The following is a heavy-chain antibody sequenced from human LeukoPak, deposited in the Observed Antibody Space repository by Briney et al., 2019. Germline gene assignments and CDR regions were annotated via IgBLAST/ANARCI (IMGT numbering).Heavy chain of an antibody. CDR1: GFTFSTYA. D-gene: IGHD3-10*01. J-gene: IGHJ4*02. V-gene: IGHV3-30-3*01. CDR3: ARTTTPHYYGSGSYALGY. Sequence: GGSLRLSCAASGFTFSTYAMHWVRQGPGKGLEWVAVISYDGSNKHYADSVKGRFTISRDNSKNTLYLQMSSLSTEDTAVYYCARTTTPHYYGSGSYALGYWGQGTLVTVPS. CDR2: ISYDGSNK.